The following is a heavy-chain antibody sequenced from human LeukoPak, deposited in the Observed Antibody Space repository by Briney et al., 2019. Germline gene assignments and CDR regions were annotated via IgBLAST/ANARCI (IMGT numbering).Heavy chain of an antibody. V-gene: IGHV4-30-2*01. CDR2: IYHSGST. J-gene: IGHJ6*03. CDR1: GGSISSGGYY. D-gene: IGHD2-8*01. CDR3: ARCLVVGDIVPLMDV. Sequence: SQTLSLTCTVSGGSISSGGYYWSWIRQPPGKGLEWIGYIYHSGSTCYNPSLKSRVTISVDRSKNQFSLKLSSVTAADTAVYYCARCLVVGDIVPLMDVWGKGTTVTVSS.